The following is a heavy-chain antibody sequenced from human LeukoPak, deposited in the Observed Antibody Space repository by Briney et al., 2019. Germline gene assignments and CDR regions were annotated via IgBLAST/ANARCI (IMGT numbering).Heavy chain of an antibody. D-gene: IGHD3-16*01. CDR2: IMGGGRVI. V-gene: IGHV3-48*03. CDR1: EFTFSTYE. Sequence: PGGSLRLSCEASEFTFSTYEMNWVRQAPGKGLEWIAYIMGGGRVIYYKDSVKGRFIISRDNAKKSLFLQMNSLRVEDTAVYYCWGTDKTGPETFDVWGLGTMVTVSS. CDR3: WGTDKTGPETFDV. J-gene: IGHJ3*01.